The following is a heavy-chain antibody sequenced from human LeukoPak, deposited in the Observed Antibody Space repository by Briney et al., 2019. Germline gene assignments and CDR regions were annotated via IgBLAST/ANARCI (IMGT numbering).Heavy chain of an antibody. J-gene: IGHJ4*02. CDR2: MYSGDST. V-gene: IGHV3-53*01. Sequence: GGSLRLSCAASGFTVRSNYMAWVRQAPGKGLEWVSVMYSGDSTYYDDSVKGRFTISRDNSQNTLYLQMNSLRAEDTALYYCARDRGSGRGYYFDYWGQGTLVTVSS. D-gene: IGHD6-19*01. CDR1: GFTVRSNY. CDR3: ARDRGSGRGYYFDY.